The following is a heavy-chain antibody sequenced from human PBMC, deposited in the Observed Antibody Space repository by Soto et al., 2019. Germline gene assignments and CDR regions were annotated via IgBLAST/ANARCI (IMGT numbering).Heavy chain of an antibody. CDR1: GVTFSSYA. V-gene: IGHV1-69*13. D-gene: IGHD6-19*01. Sequence: GASVKVSCKASGVTFSSYAISWVRQAPGQGLEWMGGIIPIFGTANYAQKFQGRVTITADESTSTAYMELSSLRSEDTAVYYCARESRLAGNFDIWGQGTMVTVSS. CDR3: ARESRLAGNFDI. J-gene: IGHJ3*02. CDR2: IIPIFGTA.